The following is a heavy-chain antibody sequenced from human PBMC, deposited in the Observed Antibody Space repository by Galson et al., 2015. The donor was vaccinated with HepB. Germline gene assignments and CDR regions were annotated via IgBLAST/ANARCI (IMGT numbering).Heavy chain of an antibody. CDR2: ISYDGSNK. Sequence: SLRLSCAASGFTFSSYGMHWVRQAPGRGLEWVAVISYDGSNKYYADSVKGRFTISRDNSKNTLYLQMNSLRAEDTAVYYCAKDIFMAYYGSGSPRGMDVWGQGTTVTVSS. J-gene: IGHJ6*02. CDR3: AKDIFMAYYGSGSPRGMDV. CDR1: GFTFSSYG. V-gene: IGHV3-30*18. D-gene: IGHD3-10*01.